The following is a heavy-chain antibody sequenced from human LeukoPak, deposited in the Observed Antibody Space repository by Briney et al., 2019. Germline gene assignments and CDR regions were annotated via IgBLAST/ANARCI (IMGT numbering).Heavy chain of an antibody. CDR2: MRDRTKNYAT. V-gene: IGHV3-73*01. Sequence: PGGSLRLSCAASGFGFQGSAVHWVRQSSGRGLEWVGCMRDRTKNYATIYAASMRGRFTIYRDDSKNTATLHMNTVRIEDSAVYFCIRHREYVTPDSWGRGTRVTVSS. D-gene: IGHD3-16*01. J-gene: IGHJ4*02. CDR1: GFGFQGSA. CDR3: IRHREYVTPDS.